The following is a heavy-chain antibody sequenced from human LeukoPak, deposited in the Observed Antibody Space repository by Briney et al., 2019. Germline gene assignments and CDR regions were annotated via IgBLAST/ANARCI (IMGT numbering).Heavy chain of an antibody. D-gene: IGHD4-17*01. CDR3: ACYGTTVTRGEDY. CDR2: INPSGGSA. J-gene: IGHJ4*02. CDR1: GYTFTSYY. V-gene: IGHV1-46*01. Sequence: ASVKVSCKASGYTFTSYYMHWVRQAPGQGLEWMGIINPSGGSASYAQKFQGRVTMTRDTSTSTVYMELSSLRSEDTAVYYCACYGTTVTRGEDYWGQGTLVTVSS.